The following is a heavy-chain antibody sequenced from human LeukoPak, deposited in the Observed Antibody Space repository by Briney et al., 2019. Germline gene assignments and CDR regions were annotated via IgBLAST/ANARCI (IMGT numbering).Heavy chain of an antibody. D-gene: IGHD4-17*01. V-gene: IGHV3-21*01. J-gene: IGHJ4*02. CDR3: ARDPTTRSNQAQYYFDY. Sequence: GGSLRLSRAASGFTFSSYSMNWVRQAPGKGLEWVSSISSSSSYIYYADSVKGRFTISRDNSKNTLYLHMNSLRAEDAAVYYCARDPTTRSNQAQYYFDYWGQGTLVTISS. CDR2: ISSSSSYI. CDR1: GFTFSSYS.